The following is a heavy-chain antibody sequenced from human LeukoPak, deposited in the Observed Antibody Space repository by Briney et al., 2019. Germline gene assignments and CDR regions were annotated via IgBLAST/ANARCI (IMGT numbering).Heavy chain of an antibody. D-gene: IGHD5-24*01. CDR3: ARGVRWLQLSYFDY. Sequence: SETLSLTCTVSGVSISSVGYYWSWIRQYPGKGLEWIGYIYYSGSTYYNPSLKSRVTISVDTSKNQFSLKLSSVTAADTAVYYCARGVRWLQLSYFDYWGQGTLVTVSS. CDR2: IYYSGST. J-gene: IGHJ4*02. V-gene: IGHV4-31*03. CDR1: GVSISSVGYY.